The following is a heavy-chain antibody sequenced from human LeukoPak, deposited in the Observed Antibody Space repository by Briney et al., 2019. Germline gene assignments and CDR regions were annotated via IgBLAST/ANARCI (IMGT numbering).Heavy chain of an antibody. Sequence: PGRSLRLSCAASGFTFDDYAMHWVRQAPGKGLEWVSGINWNSVDIGYADSVKGRFTISRDNANNALYLQMNSLRPEDTALYYCVRRGCSRGSCYYFHYWGQGTLVTVSS. CDR3: VRRGCSRGSCYYFHY. CDR1: GFTFDDYA. CDR2: INWNSVDI. V-gene: IGHV3-9*01. J-gene: IGHJ4*02. D-gene: IGHD2-15*01.